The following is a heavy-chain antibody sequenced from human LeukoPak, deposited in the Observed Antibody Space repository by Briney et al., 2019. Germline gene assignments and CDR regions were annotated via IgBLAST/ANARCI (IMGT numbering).Heavy chain of an antibody. CDR3: ASDYGSGSYRFDY. D-gene: IGHD3-10*01. Sequence: PSETLSLTCTVSGGPISSYSWSWIRQSPGKGLEWIGYIFNSGSTIYNPSLKSRVTISIDMSNKQFSLKLSSVTAADTAVYYCASDYGSGSYRFDYWGQGTLVGVSS. CDR2: IFNSGST. V-gene: IGHV4-59*01. CDR1: GGPISSYS. J-gene: IGHJ4*02.